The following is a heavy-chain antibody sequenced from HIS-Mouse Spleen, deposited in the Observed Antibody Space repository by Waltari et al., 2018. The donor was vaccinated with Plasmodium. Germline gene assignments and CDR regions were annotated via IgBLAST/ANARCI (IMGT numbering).Heavy chain of an antibody. J-gene: IGHJ2*01. V-gene: IGHV3-9*01. CDR3: AKDPTGDRWYFDL. CDR1: GFTFDDSA. D-gene: IGHD7-27*01. Sequence: EVQLVESGGGLVQPGRSLRLSCAASGFTFDDSAMHWVRQAPGKGLEWVSGISWNSGSIGYADSVKGRFTISRDNAKNSLYLQMNSLRAEDTALYYCAKDPTGDRWYFDLWGRGTLVTVSS. CDR2: ISWNSGSI.